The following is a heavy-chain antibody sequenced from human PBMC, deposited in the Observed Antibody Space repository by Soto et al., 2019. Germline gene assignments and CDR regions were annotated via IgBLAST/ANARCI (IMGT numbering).Heavy chain of an antibody. D-gene: IGHD6-13*01. V-gene: IGHV1-2*02. CDR3: ARGGSWYVF. Sequence: GASVKVSCKASGFPFTGHYIQWLRQAPGQGFEWMGWISNSGGTNYAQKFQGRATMTRDTSITTAYMELTGLKSDDTAVYYCARGGSWYVFWGQGTLVTVYS. CDR1: GFPFTGHY. J-gene: IGHJ4*02. CDR2: ISNSGGT.